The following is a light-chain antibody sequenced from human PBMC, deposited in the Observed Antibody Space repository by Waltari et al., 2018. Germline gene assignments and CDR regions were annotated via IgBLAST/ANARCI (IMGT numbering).Light chain of an antibody. Sequence: QSALTQPAPVSASPGPSITIPSTGTSRHIDGYAFVSWYQQYPGMAPKLMMYEVTNRHSGVSGRFSGSKSGTTASLTISGLQPEDEADYYCTSYTTSTTVLFGGGTKVTVL. CDR1: SRHIDGYAF. CDR2: EVT. J-gene: IGLJ3*02. CDR3: TSYTTSTTVL. V-gene: IGLV2-14*01.